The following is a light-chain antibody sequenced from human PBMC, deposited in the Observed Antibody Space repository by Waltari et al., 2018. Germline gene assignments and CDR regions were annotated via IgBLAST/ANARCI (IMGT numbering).Light chain of an antibody. CDR1: SSDVGAYNY. V-gene: IGLV2-14*03. Sequence: QSALTQPASVSGSPGQSLTISCTGTSSDVGAYNYVPWYQQHPGKVPKLIIYDVSHRPSGVSIRFSGSKSDNTASLTISGLQAEDEADYYCISYTTSDTMIFGGGTKLTVL. CDR3: ISYTTSDTMI. CDR2: DVS. J-gene: IGLJ2*01.